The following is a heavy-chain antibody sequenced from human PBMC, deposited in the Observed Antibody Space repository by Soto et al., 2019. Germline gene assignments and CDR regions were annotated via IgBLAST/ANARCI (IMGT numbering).Heavy chain of an antibody. D-gene: IGHD3-22*01. CDR2: IIPIFGTA. J-gene: IGHJ3*02. CDR3: ARDLRITMIVVADDSFDI. Sequence: SVKVYCKASGGTFSSYAISWVRQAPGQGLEWMGGIIPIFGTANYAQKFQGRVTITADESTSTAYMELSSLRSEDTAVYYCARDLRITMIVVADDSFDIWCQGTMVTVS. CDR1: GGTFSSYA. V-gene: IGHV1-69*13.